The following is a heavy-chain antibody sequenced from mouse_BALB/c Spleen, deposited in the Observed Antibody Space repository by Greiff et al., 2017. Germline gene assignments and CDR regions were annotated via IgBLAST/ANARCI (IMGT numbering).Heavy chain of an antibody. CDR2: INPSTGYT. CDR3: ARNYGMDY. V-gene: IGHV1-7*01. Sequence: QVQLQQSGAELAKPGASVKMSCKASGYTFTSYWMHWVKQRPGQGLEWIGYINPSTGYTEYNQKFKDKATLTADKSSSTAYMQLSSLTSEDSAVYYCARNYGMDYWGQGTSVTVSS. J-gene: IGHJ4*01. CDR1: GYTFTSYW.